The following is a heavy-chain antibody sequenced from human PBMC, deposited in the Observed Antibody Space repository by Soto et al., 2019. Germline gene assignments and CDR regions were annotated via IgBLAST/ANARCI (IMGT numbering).Heavy chain of an antibody. J-gene: IGHJ3*02. CDR3: ASSYCSGGSCYSRRAFDI. CDR2: ISAYNGNT. V-gene: IGHV1-18*01. D-gene: IGHD2-15*01. CDR1: GYTFTSYG. Sequence: ASVKVSCKASGYTFTSYGISWVRQAPGQGLEWMGWISAYNGNTNYAQKLQGRVTMTTDTSTSTAYMELRSLRSDDTAVYYCASSYCSGGSCYSRRAFDIWGKGTMVTVSS.